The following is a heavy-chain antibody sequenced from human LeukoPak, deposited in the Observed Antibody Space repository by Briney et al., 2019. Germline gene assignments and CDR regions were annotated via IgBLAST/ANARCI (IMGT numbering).Heavy chain of an antibody. CDR1: GFTVSSNY. D-gene: IGHD3-22*01. Sequence: GGSLRLSCAASGFTVSSNYMSWVRQAPGKGLEWVSVIYSGGSTYYADSVKGRFTISRDNSKNTLYLQMNSLRAEDTAVYYCARDLYYYDSSGYHHTNYFDYWGRGTLVTVSS. J-gene: IGHJ4*02. CDR2: IYSGGST. V-gene: IGHV3-53*01. CDR3: ARDLYYYDSSGYHHTNYFDY.